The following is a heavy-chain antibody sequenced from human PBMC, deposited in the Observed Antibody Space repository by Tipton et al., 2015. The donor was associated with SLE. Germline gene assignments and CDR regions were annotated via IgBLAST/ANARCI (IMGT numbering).Heavy chain of an antibody. Sequence: TLSLTCTVSGGSISSGSYYWSWIRQPPGKGLEWIGYIYTSGSTNYNPSLKSRVTISVDTSKNQFSLKLSSVTAADTAVYYCASYSGYDSLFDYWGQGTLVTVSS. CDR3: ASYSGYDSLFDY. D-gene: IGHD5-12*01. J-gene: IGHJ4*02. V-gene: IGHV4-61*09. CDR2: IYTSGST. CDR1: GGSISSGSYY.